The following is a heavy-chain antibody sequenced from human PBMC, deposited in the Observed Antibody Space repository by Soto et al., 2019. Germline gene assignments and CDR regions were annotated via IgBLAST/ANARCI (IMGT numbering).Heavy chain of an antibody. D-gene: IGHD1-7*01. Sequence: ASVKVSCKASGYTFTSYTMHWVRQAPGQRLEWMGWINSGNGNTKYLQNFQGRVTITRDTSASTAYMELSSLRSEDTAVYYCAAAPLNWNYWSAYYYYGMDFWGQGTTVPVSS. CDR1: GYTFTSYT. V-gene: IGHV1-3*01. J-gene: IGHJ6*02. CDR2: INSGNGNT. CDR3: AAAPLNWNYWSAYYYYGMDF.